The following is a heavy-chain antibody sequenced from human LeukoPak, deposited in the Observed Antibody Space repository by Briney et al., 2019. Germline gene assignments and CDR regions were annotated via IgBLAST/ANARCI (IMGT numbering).Heavy chain of an antibody. D-gene: IGHD1-26*01. CDR3: VKGSGTHYYFYYMDV. V-gene: IGHV3-48*03. J-gene: IGHJ6*03. CDR2: ISGTGSAV. Sequence: GGSLRLSCAASGSSFITYAMNWVRQAPGKGLEWVSGISGTGSAVGYADSVKGRFTVSRDTSKRTVYLQMSGLRVDDTATYYCVKGSGTHYYFYYMDVWGKGTPVTVSS. CDR1: GSSFITYA.